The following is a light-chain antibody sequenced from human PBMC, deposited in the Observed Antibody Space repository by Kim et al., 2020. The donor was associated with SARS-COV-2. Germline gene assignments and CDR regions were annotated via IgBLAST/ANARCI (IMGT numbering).Light chain of an antibody. V-gene: IGLV1-51*01. CDR2: DNN. CDR3: GTWDSSLSAVV. CDR1: NFNIGINY. Sequence: GQKVTISCSGTNFNIGINYVSWYQQFPGTAPKLLIYDNNERPSGIPDRFSGSKSVTSATLGISGVQTGDEADYYCGTWDSSLSAVVFGGGTQLTVL. J-gene: IGLJ2*01.